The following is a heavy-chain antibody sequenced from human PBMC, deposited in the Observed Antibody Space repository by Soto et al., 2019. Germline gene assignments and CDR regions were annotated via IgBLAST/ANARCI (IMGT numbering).Heavy chain of an antibody. J-gene: IGHJ4*02. CDR3: ARGPRYSYGLDY. D-gene: IGHD5-18*01. CDR1: GGSISSYY. Sequence: QVQLQESGPGLVKPSETLSLTCTVSGGSISSYYWSWIRQPPGKGLEWIGYIYYSGSTNYNPSLKSRXXIXVXXSKNQFSLKLSSVTAADTAVYYCARGPRYSYGLDYWGQGTLVTVSS. CDR2: IYYSGST. V-gene: IGHV4-59*01.